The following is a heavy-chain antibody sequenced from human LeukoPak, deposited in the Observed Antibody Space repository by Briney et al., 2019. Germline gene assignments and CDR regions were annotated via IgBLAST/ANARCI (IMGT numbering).Heavy chain of an antibody. V-gene: IGHV1-69*04. CDR3: ASGSRIRYFAWPHTTGDY. CDR1: GGTFSNYA. CDR2: IIPHLAIA. Sequence: ASVKVSCKASGGTFSNYAISWVRQAPGQGLEWMGRIIPHLAIADYAQKFQGRVTITADKSTSTAYMEVSSLRSGDTAVYYCASGSRIRYFAWPHTTGDYWGQGTLVTVSS. D-gene: IGHD3-9*01. J-gene: IGHJ4*02.